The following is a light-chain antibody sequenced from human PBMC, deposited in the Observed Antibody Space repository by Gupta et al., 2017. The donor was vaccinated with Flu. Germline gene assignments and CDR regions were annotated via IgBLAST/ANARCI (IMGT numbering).Light chain of an antibody. CDR2: EGS. J-gene: IGLJ2*01. V-gene: IGLV2-23*01. Sequence: SALTQPASVSGSPGQSITISCTGTSSDVGSYNLVSWYPQHPGKAPNLMIYEGSKRPAGVSNRFSGSKSGNTASLTISGLQAEDEADYYCCSYAGSSNVVFGGGTKLTVL. CDR3: CSYAGSSNVV. CDR1: SSDVGSYNL.